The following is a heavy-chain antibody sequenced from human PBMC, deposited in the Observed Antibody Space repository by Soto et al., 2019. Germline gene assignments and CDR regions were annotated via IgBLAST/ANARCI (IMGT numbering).Heavy chain of an antibody. CDR2: IYYSGST. CDR3: ARDTLGHMVRGVIRWYFDL. V-gene: IGHV4-30-4*01. J-gene: IGHJ2*01. D-gene: IGHD3-10*01. Sequence: PSETLSLTCTVSGGSISSGDYYWSWIRQPPGKGLEWIGYIYYSGSTYYNPSLKSRVTISVDTSKNQFSLKLSSVTAADTAVYYCARDTLGHMVRGVIRWYFDLWGRGTLVTVSS. CDR1: GGSISSGDYY.